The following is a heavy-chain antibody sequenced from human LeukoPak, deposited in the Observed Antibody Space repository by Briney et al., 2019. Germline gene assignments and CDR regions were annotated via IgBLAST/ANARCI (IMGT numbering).Heavy chain of an antibody. D-gene: IGHD6-13*01. CDR1: GFTFSSYA. Sequence: GGSLRLSCAPSGFTFSSYAMSWVRPAPGKGLEWVSSISSSSSYIYYADSVKGRFTISRDNATNSLYLQMNSLRAEDTAVYYCARAGVSPDYWGQGTLVTVSS. CDR3: ARAGVSPDY. CDR2: ISSSSSYI. V-gene: IGHV3-21*01. J-gene: IGHJ4*02.